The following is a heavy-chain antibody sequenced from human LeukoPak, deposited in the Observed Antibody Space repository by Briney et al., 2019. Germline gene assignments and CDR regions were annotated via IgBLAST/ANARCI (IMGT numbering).Heavy chain of an antibody. CDR1: GFRVSDYY. J-gene: IGHJ4*02. Sequence: PGGSLRPSCAVSGFRVSDYYMSWVRQAPGMGLEWVTLISHDGSKEYYADSVRGRFTISRDNSRNTLYLQMNSLRGADTAVYYCARGYSHGSATFDNWGQGILVVVSS. V-gene: IGHV3-30*03. CDR3: ARGYSHGSATFDN. D-gene: IGHD5-18*01. CDR2: ISHDGSKE.